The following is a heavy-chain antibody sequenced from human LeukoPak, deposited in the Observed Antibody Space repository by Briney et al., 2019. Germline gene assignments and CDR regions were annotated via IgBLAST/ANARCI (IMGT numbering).Heavy chain of an antibody. Sequence: ASVKVSCKASGYTFTGHYMHWLRQAPGQGPEWMGWVNPNTGGTNYAQKFQGRVTMTRDTSITTAYMELSRLIFDDTAIYYCATDPNPYSRSFNWFDPWGQGTLVTVSS. CDR1: GYTFTGHY. CDR2: VNPNTGGT. D-gene: IGHD1-26*01. J-gene: IGHJ5*02. V-gene: IGHV1-2*02. CDR3: ATDPNPYSRSFNWFDP.